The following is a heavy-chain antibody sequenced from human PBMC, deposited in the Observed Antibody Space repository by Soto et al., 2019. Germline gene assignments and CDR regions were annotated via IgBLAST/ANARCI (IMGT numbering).Heavy chain of an antibody. J-gene: IGHJ3*02. CDR2: IIPIFGTS. D-gene: IGHD2-21*02. CDR1: GGTFSTDS. Sequence: QVHLVQSGAEVKKPGSSVRVSCKASGGTFSTDSINWLRQAPGQGLEWMGGIIPIFGTSDYAPRFQGRVTSTADQSTRTAYMELSSLIFQDTAVYYCARAHEFGGNSDAFDIWGQGTMVTVSS. V-gene: IGHV1-69*12. CDR3: ARAHEFGGNSDAFDI.